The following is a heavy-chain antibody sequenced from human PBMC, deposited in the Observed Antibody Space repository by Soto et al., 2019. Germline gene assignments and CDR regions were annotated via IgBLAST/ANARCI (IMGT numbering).Heavy chain of an antibody. CDR2: IYPGDSDT. D-gene: IGHD1-1*01. CDR1: GYTFTNYW. Sequence: GESLKISCKGSGYTFTNYWIGWVRQMPGKGLEWMGIIYPGDSDTRYSPSFQGQVTISADRSISTAYLQWSSLKASDTAMYYCARQQLAPVGRFDPWGQGTLVTVSS. CDR3: ARQQLAPVGRFDP. V-gene: IGHV5-51*01. J-gene: IGHJ5*02.